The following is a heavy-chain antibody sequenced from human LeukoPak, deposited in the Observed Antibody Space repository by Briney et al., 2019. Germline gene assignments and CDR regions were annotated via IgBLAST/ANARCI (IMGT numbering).Heavy chain of an antibody. Sequence: GGSLRLSRAASGFTFSSYAMTWVRQAPGKGLEWVSAISGSGGSTYYADSVKGRFTISRDNSKNTLYLQMNSLRAEDTAVYYCAKGDYGGNSEIDYWGQGTLVTVSS. CDR3: AKGDYGGNSEIDY. CDR1: GFTFSSYA. J-gene: IGHJ4*02. V-gene: IGHV3-23*01. CDR2: ISGSGGST. D-gene: IGHD4-23*01.